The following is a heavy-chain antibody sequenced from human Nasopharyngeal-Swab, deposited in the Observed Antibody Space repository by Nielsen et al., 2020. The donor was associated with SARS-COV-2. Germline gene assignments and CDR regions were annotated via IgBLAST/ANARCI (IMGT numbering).Heavy chain of an antibody. CDR3: AKDLYFASGGGY. V-gene: IGHV3-23*01. J-gene: IGHJ4*02. D-gene: IGHD3-10*01. Sequence: GGSLRLSCEASGFTFSTYAMGWVRQAPEEGLEWVSTITGSGYSTYYTDSVKGRFTISRDNSKNTLWLQMNSLRAEDTAVYFCAKDLYFASGGGYWGQGTLVTVSS. CDR2: ITGSGYST. CDR1: GFTFSTYA.